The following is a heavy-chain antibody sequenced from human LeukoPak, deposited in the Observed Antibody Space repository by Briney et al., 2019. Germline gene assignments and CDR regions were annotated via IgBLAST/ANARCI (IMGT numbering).Heavy chain of an antibody. V-gene: IGHV4-4*07. D-gene: IGHD3-16*02. CDR1: GGSISSYY. Sequence: SETLSLTCTVSGGSISSYYWGWVRQPAGKGLEWIGRIYTSGSTNYNPSLKSRVTMSVDTSKNQFSLKLSSVTAADTAVYYCARISPMITFGGVIDRGQGTLVTVSS. J-gene: IGHJ4*02. CDR2: IYTSGST. CDR3: ARISPMITFGGVID.